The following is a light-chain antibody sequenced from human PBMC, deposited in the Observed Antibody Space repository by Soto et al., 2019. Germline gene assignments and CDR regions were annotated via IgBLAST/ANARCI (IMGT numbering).Light chain of an antibody. CDR3: QQYYNWPRT. Sequence: EIVMTQSPATLSVSPGERATLSCRASQSVSNKLAWYQQKPGQAPRLLIYGASTRATGIPARFSGSGSGTEFSLTISSLQSEDFAVYYCQQYYNWPRTFGQGTLLEI. CDR2: GAS. J-gene: IGKJ5*01. CDR1: QSVSNK. V-gene: IGKV3-15*01.